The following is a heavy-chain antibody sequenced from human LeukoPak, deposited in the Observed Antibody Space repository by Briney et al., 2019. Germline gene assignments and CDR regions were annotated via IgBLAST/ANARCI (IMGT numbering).Heavy chain of an antibody. CDR1: GYTFTSYH. V-gene: IGHV1-46*01. D-gene: IGHD3-22*01. CDR2: INPSSGST. J-gene: IGHJ5*02. Sequence: ASVKVSCKASGYTFTSYHMHWVRQAPGQGLEWMGIINPSSGSTSYAQKFQGRVTMTRDTSTSTVYLELSRLRSEDTAVYFCARVVPRYYDTSGANWFDPWGQGTLVTVSS. CDR3: ARVVPRYYDTSGANWFDP.